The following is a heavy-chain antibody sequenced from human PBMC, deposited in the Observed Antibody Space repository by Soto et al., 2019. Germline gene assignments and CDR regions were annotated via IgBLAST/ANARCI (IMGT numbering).Heavy chain of an antibody. J-gene: IGHJ4*02. D-gene: IGHD2-2*02. CDR1: GGSFSGYY. V-gene: IGHV4-34*01. CDR3: ASQTRVPAAIPAN. CDR2: INHSGST. Sequence: KPSETLSLTCAVYGGSFSGYYWSWIRQPPGKGLEWIGEINHSGSTNYNPSLKSRVTISVDTSKNQFSLKLSSVTAADTAVYYCASQTRVPAAIPANWGQGTLVTVSS.